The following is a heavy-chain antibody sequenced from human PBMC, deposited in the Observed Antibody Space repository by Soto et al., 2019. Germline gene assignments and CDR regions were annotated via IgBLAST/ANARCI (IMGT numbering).Heavy chain of an antibody. J-gene: IGHJ5*02. V-gene: IGHV4-59*01. CDR1: AGSITTSY. CDR2: ISYRGST. CDR3: ASSGIVGREVNTWFDP. Sequence: PSETLSRTWTVSAGSITTSYWSWIRQPLGKDLEWIGYISYRGSTNYNPSIKSRLTISIDTSKSEISLKLTSMTTADTAVYYCASSGIVGREVNTWFDPWGQRTLVTVSS. D-gene: IGHD3-22*01.